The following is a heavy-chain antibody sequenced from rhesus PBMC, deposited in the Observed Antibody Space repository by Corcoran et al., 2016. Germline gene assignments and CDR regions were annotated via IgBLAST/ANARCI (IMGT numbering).Heavy chain of an antibody. J-gene: IGHJ3*01. CDR1: CASIRVISR. CDR2: IYGSSSTN. Sequence: VQLQESGPGVLKPSETLSLTCPFSCASIRVISRLTLIRPPPGPGLEWLGFIYGSSSTNNYNPSRRSRGTISKETSKKQFCWKMSSGTAAEGAVEYCARFRAPNGAQPALDFWGQGLRGTVSS. D-gene: IGHD1-44*02. V-gene: IGHV4S10*01. CDR3: ARFRAPNGAQPALDF.